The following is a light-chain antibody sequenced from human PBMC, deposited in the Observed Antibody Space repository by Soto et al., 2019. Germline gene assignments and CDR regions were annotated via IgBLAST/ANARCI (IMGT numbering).Light chain of an antibody. CDR2: DVT. CDR3: SSYTITTSYV. J-gene: IGLJ1*01. V-gene: IGLV2-14*01. Sequence: QSVLTQPASVSGSPGQSITISCTGTTNDVGLYNYVSWYQRHPGKAPKLMIYDVTNRPSGVSYRFSGSKSGNTASLTISGLLVEDEAEYYCSSYTITTSYVFGTGTKLTVL. CDR1: TNDVGLYNY.